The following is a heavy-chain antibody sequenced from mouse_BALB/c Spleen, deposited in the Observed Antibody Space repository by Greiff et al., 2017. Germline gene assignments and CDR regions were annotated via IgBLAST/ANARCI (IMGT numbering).Heavy chain of an antibody. CDR1: GFSLTSYG. J-gene: IGHJ3*01. V-gene: IGHV2-9*02. CDR2: IWAGGST. D-gene: IGHD2-3*01. CDR3: ARDPGDGYPWFAY. Sequence: VKLMESGPGLVAPSQSLSITCTVSGFSLTSYGVHWVRQPPGKGLEWLGVIWAGGSTNYNSALMSRLSISKDNSKSQVFLKMNSLQTDDTAMYYCARDPGDGYPWFAYWGQGTLVTVSA.